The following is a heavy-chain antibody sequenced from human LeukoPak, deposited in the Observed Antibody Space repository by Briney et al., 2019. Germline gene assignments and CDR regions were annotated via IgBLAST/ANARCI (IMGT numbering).Heavy chain of an antibody. CDR3: ARVSDTSMVTPGFDS. D-gene: IGHD5-18*01. Sequence: ASVKVSCKTSGSNFNSYTITWVRQAPGQGLEWMGWVSTSNGATNYAEKPQGRVTMTTEAVTKTAYMELRRLTSGDTAMYFCARVSDTSMVTPGFDSWGQGTLVTVS. J-gene: IGHJ4*02. CDR1: GSNFNSYT. V-gene: IGHV1-18*01. CDR2: VSTSNGAT.